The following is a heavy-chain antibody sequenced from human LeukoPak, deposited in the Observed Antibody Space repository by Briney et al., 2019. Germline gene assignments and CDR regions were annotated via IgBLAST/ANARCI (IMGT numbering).Heavy chain of an antibody. CDR2: IWYDGSNK. D-gene: IGHD1-26*01. Sequence: GGSLRLSCVASGFPFSSYGMHWVRQAPGRGLEWVAVIWYDGSNKYYADSMKGRFTISRDNSKNTLYLQMNSLRAEDTGVYYRARAVGPFDYWGQGTLVTVSS. CDR1: GFPFSSYG. V-gene: IGHV3-33*01. J-gene: IGHJ4*02. CDR3: ARAVGPFDY.